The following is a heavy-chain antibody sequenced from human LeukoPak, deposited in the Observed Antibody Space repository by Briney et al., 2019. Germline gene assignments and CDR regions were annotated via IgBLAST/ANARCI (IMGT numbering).Heavy chain of an antibody. CDR1: GFTSSSYE. CDR2: ISSSGSNI. CDR3: ARGGSCGSANCYATLYDY. D-gene: IGHD2-2*01. J-gene: IGHJ4*02. Sequence: GGSLRLSCAASGFTSSSYEMNWARQAPGKGLEWVSYISSSGSNISYADSVRGRFTISRDDAKQSLYLQMNGLRPEDTAMYFRARGGSCGSANCYATLYDYWGEGTVVTVSS. V-gene: IGHV3-48*03.